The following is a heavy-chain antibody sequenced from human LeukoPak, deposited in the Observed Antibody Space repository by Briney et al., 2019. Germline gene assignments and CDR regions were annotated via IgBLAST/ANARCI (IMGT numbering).Heavy chain of an antibody. CDR2: IKQDGSEK. J-gene: IGHJ4*02. CDR1: GFTFSCYW. V-gene: IGHV3-7*04. CDR3: ARAVAGTVPDY. Sequence: GVSLTLSCAASGFTFSCYWMIWLRQAPGQGRVGVANIKQDGSEKYYVDSVKGRFTISRDNAKISLYLQMNSLRAEDTAVYYCARAVAGTVPDYWGQGTLVTVSS. D-gene: IGHD6-19*01.